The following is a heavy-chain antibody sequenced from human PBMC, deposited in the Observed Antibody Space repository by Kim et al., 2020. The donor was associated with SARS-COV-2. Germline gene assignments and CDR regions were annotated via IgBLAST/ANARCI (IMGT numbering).Heavy chain of an antibody. J-gene: IGHJ6*02. CDR2: ISSNGGST. Sequence: GGSLRLSCSASGFTFSSYAMHWVRQAPGKGLEYVSAISSNGGSTYYADSVKGRFTISRDNSKNTLYLQMSSLRAEDTAVYYCVRANSVGLYSSSWYYYGMDVWGQGTTVTVSS. V-gene: IGHV3-64D*06. CDR1: GFTFSSYA. CDR3: VRANSVGLYSSSWYYYGMDV. D-gene: IGHD6-13*01.